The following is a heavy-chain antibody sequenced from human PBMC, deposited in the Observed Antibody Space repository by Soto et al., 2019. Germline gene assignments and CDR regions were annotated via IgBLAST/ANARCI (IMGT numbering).Heavy chain of an antibody. CDR3: AQDQSTGWFRWGFEE. V-gene: IGHV6-1*01. CDR1: GGSLSDDSGA. J-gene: IGHJ4*02. CDR2: TYFRKSKWWN. D-gene: IGHD2-8*02. Sequence: QVQLQQSGPGRVKPSQSLSVTCVVPGGSLSDDSGAWNWIRQSPSRGLQWLGRTYFRKSKWWNEYAAIVRGRITINVDTPKDQVSLHLNSVTPDATSVSYCAQDQSTGWFRWGFEEWGQGTLVTVSP.